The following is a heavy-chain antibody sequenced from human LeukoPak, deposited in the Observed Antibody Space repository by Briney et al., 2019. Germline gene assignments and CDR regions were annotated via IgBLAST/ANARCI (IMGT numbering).Heavy chain of an antibody. V-gene: IGHV4-34*01. D-gene: IGHD2-2*01. J-gene: IGHJ1*01. Sequence: SETLSLTCAVYGGSFSGYYWSWIRQPPGKGLEWNGEINHSGSTNYNPSLKSRVTISVDTSKNQFSLKLSSVTAADTAVYYCARTSTRVEYFQHWGQGTLVTVSS. CDR3: ARTSTRVEYFQH. CDR2: INHSGST. CDR1: GGSFSGYY.